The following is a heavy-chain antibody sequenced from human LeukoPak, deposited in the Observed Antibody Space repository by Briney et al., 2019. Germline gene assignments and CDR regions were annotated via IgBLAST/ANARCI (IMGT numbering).Heavy chain of an antibody. D-gene: IGHD3-22*01. J-gene: IGHJ4*02. Sequence: PGGSLRLSCAASGFTFSSYSMNWVRQAPGKGLEWVSSISSSSSYIYYADSVKGRFTISRDNAKNSLYLQMNSLRAEDTAVYYCARDISASYCDSSGYYPFDYWGQGTLVTVSS. CDR2: ISSSSSYI. V-gene: IGHV3-21*01. CDR1: GFTFSSYS. CDR3: ARDISASYCDSSGYYPFDY.